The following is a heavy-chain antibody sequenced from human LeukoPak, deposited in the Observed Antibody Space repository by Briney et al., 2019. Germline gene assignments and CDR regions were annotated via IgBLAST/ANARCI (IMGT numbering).Heavy chain of an antibody. J-gene: IGHJ4*02. D-gene: IGHD3-22*01. CDR2: IYYTGST. CDR3: ARHGLNHYDSSGFGY. Sequence: SETLSLTCTVSGGSTSSYYWSWIRQPPGKGLEWIGYIYYTGSTNYNPSLKSRVTISVDTSKSQFSLKLSFVTAADTAVYYCARHGLNHYDSSGFGYWGQGTLVTVSS. V-gene: IGHV4-59*08. CDR1: GGSTSSYY.